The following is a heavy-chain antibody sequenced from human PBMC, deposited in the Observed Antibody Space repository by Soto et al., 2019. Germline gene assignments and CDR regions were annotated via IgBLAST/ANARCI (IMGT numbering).Heavy chain of an antibody. Sequence: VSVKVSCKASGYTFTSYAMHWVRQAPGQRLEWMGWINAGNGSTKYSQKFQGRVTITRDTSASTAYMELSSLRSEDTAVYYCARDLRDNGMDVWGQGTTVTVSS. D-gene: IGHD2-15*01. V-gene: IGHV1-3*01. J-gene: IGHJ6*02. CDR2: INAGNGST. CDR3: ARDLRDNGMDV. CDR1: GYTFTSYA.